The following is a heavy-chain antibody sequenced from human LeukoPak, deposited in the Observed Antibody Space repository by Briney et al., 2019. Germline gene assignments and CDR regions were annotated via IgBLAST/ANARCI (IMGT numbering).Heavy chain of an antibody. Sequence: ASVKVSCKASGGTFSSYAISWVRQAPGQGLEWMGGIIPIFGTANYAQKFQGRVTITADESTSTAYMELSSLRSEDTAVYYCAREVYDYVWGSYRYPDYWGQGTLVTVSS. D-gene: IGHD3-16*02. CDR1: GGTFSSYA. V-gene: IGHV1-69*13. CDR3: AREVYDYVWGSYRYPDY. J-gene: IGHJ4*02. CDR2: IIPIFGTA.